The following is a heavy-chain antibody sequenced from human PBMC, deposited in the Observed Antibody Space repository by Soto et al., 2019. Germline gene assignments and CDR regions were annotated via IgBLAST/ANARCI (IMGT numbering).Heavy chain of an antibody. V-gene: IGHV4-39*01. CDR2: IYYSGST. CDR1: GGSISSSSYY. J-gene: IGHJ3*02. Sequence: PSETLSLTCTVSGGSISSSSYYWGWIRQPPGKGLEWIGSIYYSGSTYYNPSLKSRVTISVDTSKNQFSLKLSSVTAADTAVYYCARNTRNYYDSRPNAFDIWGQGTMVTVSS. CDR3: ARNTRNYYDSRPNAFDI. D-gene: IGHD3-22*01.